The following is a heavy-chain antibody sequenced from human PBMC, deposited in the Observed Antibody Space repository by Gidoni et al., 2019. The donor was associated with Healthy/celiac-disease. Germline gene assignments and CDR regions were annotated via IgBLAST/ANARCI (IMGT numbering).Heavy chain of an antibody. Sequence: EVQLVESGGGLVKPGGSLRLSCAASVFIFSNACMSWVRQAPGKGLEGVGRIKSKTDSGTTDYAAPVKGRFTISRDDSKNTLYLQMNSLKTEDTAVYYCTPHGVTIFGVVIHNHDAFDIWGQGTMVTVSS. CDR3: TPHGVTIFGVVIHNHDAFDI. CDR2: IKSKTDSGTT. J-gene: IGHJ3*02. V-gene: IGHV3-15*01. CDR1: VFIFSNAC. D-gene: IGHD3-3*01.